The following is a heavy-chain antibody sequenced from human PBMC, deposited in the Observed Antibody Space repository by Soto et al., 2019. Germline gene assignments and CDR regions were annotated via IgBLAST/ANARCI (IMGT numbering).Heavy chain of an antibody. J-gene: IGHJ4*02. CDR1: EVIISDHY. V-gene: IGHV3-72*01. CDR2: IKNKARSDII. CDR3: ADLLAQSRHL. D-gene: IGHD5-12*01. Sequence: LRVSCGGAEVIISDHYMDRVRKAPGKGLEWVGRIKNKARSDIIEYAASVKGRFTISRDDSKSSLYLQMNNLRTEDTAVYYCADLLAQSRHLWGQGALVTVSS.